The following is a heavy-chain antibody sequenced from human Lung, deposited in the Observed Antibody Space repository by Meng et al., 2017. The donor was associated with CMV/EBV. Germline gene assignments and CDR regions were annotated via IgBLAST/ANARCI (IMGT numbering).Heavy chain of an antibody. CDR3: ARVDYQTNRGRWFDP. CDR2: MSFDGSNK. V-gene: IGHV3-30-3*01. Sequence: GESXKISXAASGFAFNTFTMYWVRQAPGKGLEWVALMSFDGSNKNYADSVKGRFTISRDNSKNALYLEMNSLRAEDTAVYYCARVDYQTNRGRWFDPWGQGTLVTVSS. J-gene: IGHJ5*02. CDR1: GFAFNTFT. D-gene: IGHD2-2*01.